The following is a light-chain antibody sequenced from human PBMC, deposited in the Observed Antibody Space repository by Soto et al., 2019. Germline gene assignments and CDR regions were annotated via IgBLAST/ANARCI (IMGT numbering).Light chain of an antibody. CDR3: SSYTRSSTPWV. V-gene: IGLV2-14*01. Sequence: QSALTQPASVSGSPGQSITISCTGTSSDVGGYNYVSWYQQHRDKAPKLIIYEVSNRPSGVSNRFSGSKSGNTASLTISGLQAEDEADYYCSSYTRSSTPWVFGGGTKLTVL. CDR2: EVS. J-gene: IGLJ3*02. CDR1: SSDVGGYNY.